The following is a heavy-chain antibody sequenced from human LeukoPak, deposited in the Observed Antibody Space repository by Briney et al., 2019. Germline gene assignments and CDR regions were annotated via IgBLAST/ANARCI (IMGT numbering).Heavy chain of an antibody. CDR1: GGSISSYY. Sequence: PSETLSLTCTVSGGSISSYYWSWIRQPPGKGLEWIGYIYYSGSTNYNPSLKSRVTISVDTSKNQFSLKLSSVTAADTAVYYCARGRYYYDSSGSPGWFDPWGQGTLVTVSS. V-gene: IGHV4-59*12. CDR2: IYYSGST. J-gene: IGHJ5*02. D-gene: IGHD3-22*01. CDR3: ARGRYYYDSSGSPGWFDP.